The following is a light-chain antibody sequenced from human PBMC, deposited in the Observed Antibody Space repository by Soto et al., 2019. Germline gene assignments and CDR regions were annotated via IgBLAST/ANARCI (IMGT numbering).Light chain of an antibody. Sequence: QSVLTQPPSVSAAPGQKVTISCSGSNFNVGNNYVSWYQQLPGTVPKLLIYDNNKRPSGIPDRFSGSKSGTSATLDITGLQTGDEADYYCGTWDATLNAGVFGGGTKLTVL. V-gene: IGLV1-51*01. J-gene: IGLJ3*02. CDR3: GTWDATLNAGV. CDR1: NFNVGNNY. CDR2: DNN.